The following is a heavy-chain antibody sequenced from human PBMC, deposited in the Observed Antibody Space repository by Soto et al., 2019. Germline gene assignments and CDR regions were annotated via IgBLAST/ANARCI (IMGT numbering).Heavy chain of an antibody. V-gene: IGHV5-51*01. CDR2: IYPGDSDT. D-gene: IGHD3-22*01. Sequence: PGESLKISCKGSGYSFTSYWIGWVRQMPGKGLEWMGIIYPGDSDTRYSPSFQGQVTISADKSISTAYLQWSSLKASDTAMYYCARTLWYYDSSGYLGFDYWGQGTLVTVSS. J-gene: IGHJ4*02. CDR1: GYSFTSYW. CDR3: ARTLWYYDSSGYLGFDY.